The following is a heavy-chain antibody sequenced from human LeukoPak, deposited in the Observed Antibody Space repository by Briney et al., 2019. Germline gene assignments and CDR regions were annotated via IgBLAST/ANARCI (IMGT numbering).Heavy chain of an antibody. Sequence: SETLSLTCTVSGGSISNSYWSWSRQPPGKGLEWIGFFHDSESTNYNPSLKSRVSISLDTSKNQVSLWLSSVTAADTAVYYCARGDASGRPGIGFDFWGQGTLVTVSS. CDR1: GGSISNSY. J-gene: IGHJ4*02. CDR3: ARGDASGRPGIGFDF. CDR2: FHDSEST. V-gene: IGHV4-59*01. D-gene: IGHD1-26*01.